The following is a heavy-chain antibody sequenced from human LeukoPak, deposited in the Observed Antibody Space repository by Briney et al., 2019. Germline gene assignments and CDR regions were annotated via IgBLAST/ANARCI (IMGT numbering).Heavy chain of an antibody. CDR2: IYPDDSDT. Sequence: GESLQISCKGSGYTFSSYWIGWVSQLPGKGLEWMGIIYPDDSDTRYSPSFQGQVTISADKSISTAYLQWSSLKASDTAMYYCARLAYCSNDVCYSNYYYSMDVWGKGTTVTVSS. V-gene: IGHV5-51*01. J-gene: IGHJ6*03. CDR3: ARLAYCSNDVCYSNYYYSMDV. CDR1: GYTFSSYW. D-gene: IGHD2-8*01.